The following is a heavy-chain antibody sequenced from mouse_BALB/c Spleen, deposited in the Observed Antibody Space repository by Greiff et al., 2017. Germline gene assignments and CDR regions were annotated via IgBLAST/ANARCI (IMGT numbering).Heavy chain of an antibody. CDR1: GFTFSSYA. Sequence: EVKLMESGGGLVKPGGSLKLSCAASGFTFSSYAMSWVRQTPEKRLEWVASISSGGSTYYPDSVKGRFTISIDNARNILYLQMSSLRSEDTAMYYCARRYGYAMDYWGQGTSVTVSS. J-gene: IGHJ4*01. V-gene: IGHV5-6-5*01. D-gene: IGHD2-14*01. CDR3: ARRYGYAMDY. CDR2: ISSGGST.